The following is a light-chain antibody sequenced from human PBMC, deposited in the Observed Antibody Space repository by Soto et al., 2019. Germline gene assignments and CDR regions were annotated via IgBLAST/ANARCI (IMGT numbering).Light chain of an antibody. CDR2: GAS. V-gene: IGKV3-15*01. CDR1: QSVSSP. J-gene: IGKJ1*01. CDR3: QHYTAWPLT. Sequence: EIVMTQSPATLSVSPGERVTPSCRASQSVSSPLTWYQQKPGQAPRLLVYGASTRASGIPARFSGSGSGTEFTLTISSLQSEDFAVYFCQHYTAWPLTFGQGTKVEIK.